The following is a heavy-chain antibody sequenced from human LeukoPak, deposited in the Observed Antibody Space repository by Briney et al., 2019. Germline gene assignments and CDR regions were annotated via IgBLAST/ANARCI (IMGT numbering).Heavy chain of an antibody. CDR2: ISGSGGTT. V-gene: IGHV3-23*01. CDR3: AKDLPHYDTSGSGFDY. Sequence: PGGSLRLSCAASAFTFTNYAVSWVRQAPGKGLEWVSAISGSGGTTYYADSVKGRFTISRDNSKNTLYLQMNSLRPEDTAVYYCAKDLPHYDTSGSGFDYWGQGTLVTVSS. D-gene: IGHD3-22*01. J-gene: IGHJ4*02. CDR1: AFTFTNYA.